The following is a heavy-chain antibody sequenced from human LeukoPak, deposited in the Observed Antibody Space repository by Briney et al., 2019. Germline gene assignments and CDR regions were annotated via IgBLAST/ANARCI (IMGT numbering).Heavy chain of an antibody. V-gene: IGHV1-69*13. Sequence: SVKVSCKASGNTFSSYVFSWVRQAPGQGLEWMGGIVPIFGTANYAQKFQGRVTITAEESTSTAYMELSSLRSEDTAVYYCARDSSDGAGIDYWGQGTLVTVSS. CDR1: GNTFSSYV. D-gene: IGHD1-14*01. CDR2: IVPIFGTA. CDR3: ARDSSDGAGIDY. J-gene: IGHJ4*02.